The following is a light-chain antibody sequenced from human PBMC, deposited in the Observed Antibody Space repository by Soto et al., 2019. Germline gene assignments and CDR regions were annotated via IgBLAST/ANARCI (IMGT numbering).Light chain of an antibody. CDR2: AAS. V-gene: IGKV1-39*01. J-gene: IGKJ5*01. CDR1: ESINRH. CDR3: QQSYTALSIT. Sequence: DIQMTQSPSSLPESVGDRVTITCRASESINRHLNWYQQQPGRAPKLLIYAASSLQNGVPSRFRGGGSGTDFTLIITNLQPEDFATYYCQQSYTALSITFGQGTRLEIK.